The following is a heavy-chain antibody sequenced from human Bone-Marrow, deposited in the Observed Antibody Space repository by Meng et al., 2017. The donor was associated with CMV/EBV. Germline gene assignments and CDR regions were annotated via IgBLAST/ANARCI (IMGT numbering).Heavy chain of an antibody. D-gene: IGHD2-2*01. J-gene: IGHJ6*02. V-gene: IGHV4-59*13. CDR3: ARRIGYCSSTSCFYYYYGMAV. CDR1: GGSISSYS. Sequence: GSLRLSCGVSGGSISSYSWTWIRQPPGKALEWVGSISYSGFTNYNPSLKSRVTISVDTSKNQFSLKLSSVTAADTAVYYCARRIGYCSSTSCFYYYYGMAVWGQGNTVTGSS. CDR2: ISYSGFT.